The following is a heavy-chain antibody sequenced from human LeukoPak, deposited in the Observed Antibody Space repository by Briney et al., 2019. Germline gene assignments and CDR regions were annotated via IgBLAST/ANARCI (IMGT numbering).Heavy chain of an antibody. V-gene: IGHV3-9*03. J-gene: IGHJ3*02. CDR3: AKGLGVASLIVDALDM. CDR1: GFTFHDYA. D-gene: IGHD3/OR15-3a*01. CDR2: ITWNSGSV. Sequence: PGASLRLSCAASGFTFHDYAMHWVQQVPGKGLELVSGITWNSGSVVYADSVRGRFTISRDNAKNSLYLQMNSLRPEDMAFYYCAKGLGVASLIVDALDMWGQGTMVSV.